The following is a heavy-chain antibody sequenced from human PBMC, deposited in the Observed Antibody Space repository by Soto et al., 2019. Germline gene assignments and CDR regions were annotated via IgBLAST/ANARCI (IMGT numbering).Heavy chain of an antibody. CDR1: GTSMSGHF. Sequence: QVQLQESGPGLVKASETLSLTCTVSGTSMSGHFWSWMRQPPGKGLEWIGYGYYSGSTLYKPSLKSRVTISLDTSKNHFSLRLNSVTSADTAVYYCARGVYLSFVRTGWFDPWGQGTLVTVSS. V-gene: IGHV4-59*11. J-gene: IGHJ5*02. D-gene: IGHD2-8*01. CDR3: ARGVYLSFVRTGWFDP. CDR2: GYYSGST.